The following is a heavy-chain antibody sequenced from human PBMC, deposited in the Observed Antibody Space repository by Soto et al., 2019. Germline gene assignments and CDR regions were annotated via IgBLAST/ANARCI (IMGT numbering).Heavy chain of an antibody. D-gene: IGHD4-17*01. CDR3: ARDRRTDYGDYVAPLDC. CDR1: GFTYTRYS. CDR2: ISSSSNYM. V-gene: IGHV3-21*06. J-gene: IGHJ4*02. Sequence: EVQLVESGGGLVKPGGSLRLSCAASGFTYTRYSMNWVRQAPGKGLEWVSSISSSSNYMYYADSVKGRFTISRDNANNSLYLQVNSLRAEDTAVYYCARDRRTDYGDYVAPLDCWGQGTLVTVSS.